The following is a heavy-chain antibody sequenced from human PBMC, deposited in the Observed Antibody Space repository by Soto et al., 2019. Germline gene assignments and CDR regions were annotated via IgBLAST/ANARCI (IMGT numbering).Heavy chain of an antibody. CDR1: GFTFSNYW. D-gene: IGHD6-19*01. J-gene: IGHJ4*02. V-gene: IGHV3-74*01. CDR3: ARHPTSGWYRALDY. Sequence: EVQLVESGGELVQPGGSLRLSCAASGFTFSNYWMHWVRQAPGKGLEWVSRLNTDGSGAFYADSVKGRFTTSRDNAKKTVYPQMHSLKAEDTAVYYCARHPTSGWYRALDYWGLGTLVTVSA. CDR2: LNTDGSGA.